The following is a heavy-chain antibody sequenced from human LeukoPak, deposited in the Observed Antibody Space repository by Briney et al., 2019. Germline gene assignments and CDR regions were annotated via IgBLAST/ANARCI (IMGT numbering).Heavy chain of an antibody. CDR1: GYTFTSYG. CDR3: ARRAVAGLHNPDY. V-gene: IGHV1-18*01. J-gene: IGHJ4*02. CDR2: IGAYDGNT. D-gene: IGHD6-19*01. Sequence: ASVKVSCKASGYTFTSYGFSWVRQAPGQGLEWMGWIGAYDGNTNYAQKFQGRVTMTTATSTSTVYMELRSLRSDDTAVYYCARRAVAGLHNPDYWGQGTLVTVSS.